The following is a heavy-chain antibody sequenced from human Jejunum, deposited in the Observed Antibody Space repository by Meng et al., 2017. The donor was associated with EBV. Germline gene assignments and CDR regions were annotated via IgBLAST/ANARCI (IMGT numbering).Heavy chain of an antibody. CDR1: GFSFSNAW. V-gene: IGHV3-15*01. Sequence: EVQLVESXXGLVKXGGSLTLSCAGSGFSFSNAWMTWVRQAPGKGLEWVGRIKSKTAGGTTDYAASVEGRFTISRDDSKNTLYLQMNSLKTEDTAVYYCKNNWLDPWGQVTLGTVSS. J-gene: IGHJ5*02. CDR3: KNNWLDP. CDR2: IKSKTAGGTT.